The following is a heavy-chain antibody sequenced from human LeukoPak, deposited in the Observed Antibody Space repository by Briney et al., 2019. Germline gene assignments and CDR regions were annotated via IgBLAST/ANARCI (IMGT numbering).Heavy chain of an antibody. CDR1: GFTFSSYA. J-gene: IGHJ6*02. CDR2: ISGSGGST. CDR3: AAGPRDYYYGMDV. Sequence: GGSLRLSCAASGFTFSSYAMSWVRQASGKGLEWVSAISGSGGSTYYADSVKGRFTISRDNSKNTLYLQMNSLRAEDTAVYYCAAGPRDYYYGMDVWGQGTTVTVSS. V-gene: IGHV3-23*01.